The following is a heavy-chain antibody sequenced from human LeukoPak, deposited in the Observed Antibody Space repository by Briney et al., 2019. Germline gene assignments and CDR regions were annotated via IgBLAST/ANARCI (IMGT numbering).Heavy chain of an antibody. J-gene: IGHJ4*02. CDR3: AREAYYYDSSGYSHFDY. Sequence: ASVKVSCKASGYTFTDYYIHWVRQAPGQGLEWMGWINPNSGGTNYAQKFQGRVTMTRDTSISTAYMELSRLRSDDTAVYYCAREAYYYDSSGYSHFDYWGQGTLVTVSS. CDR1: GYTFTDYY. V-gene: IGHV1-2*02. D-gene: IGHD3-22*01. CDR2: INPNSGGT.